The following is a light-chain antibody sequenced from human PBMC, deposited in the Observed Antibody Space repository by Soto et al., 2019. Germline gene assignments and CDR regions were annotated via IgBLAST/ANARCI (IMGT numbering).Light chain of an antibody. V-gene: IGKV1-5*01. CDR2: DSS. Sequence: DIQMTQSPSTLSASVGDRVTNTCRASQSISNRVAWYQQKPGKAPKVLIYDSSYLESGVPSRFSGSGYGTEFILTISSLQPDDFVTYYCQHYGGMWTFGQGTKVDIK. CDR3: QHYGGMWT. J-gene: IGKJ1*01. CDR1: QSISNR.